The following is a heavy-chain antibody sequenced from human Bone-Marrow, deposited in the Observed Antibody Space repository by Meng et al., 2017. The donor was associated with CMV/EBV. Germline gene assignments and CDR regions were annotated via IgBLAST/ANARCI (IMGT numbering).Heavy chain of an antibody. Sequence: SETLSLTCAVYGGSFSGYYWSWIRQPPGKGLEWIGEINHSGSTNYNPPLKSRVTISVDTSKNQFSLKLSSVTAADTAVYYCATLRYSSSFHYYYGMDVWGQGTTVTVSS. J-gene: IGHJ6*02. V-gene: IGHV4-34*01. D-gene: IGHD6-6*01. CDR2: INHSGST. CDR1: GGSFSGYY. CDR3: ATLRYSSSFHYYYGMDV.